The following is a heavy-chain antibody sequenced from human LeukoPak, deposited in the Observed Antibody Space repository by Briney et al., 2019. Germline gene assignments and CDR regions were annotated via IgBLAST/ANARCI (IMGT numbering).Heavy chain of an antibody. V-gene: IGHV4-59*01. J-gene: IGHJ4*02. CDR1: GGSISPDY. CDR2: TYYTGTT. Sequence: KTSETLSLTCTVSGGSISPDYWSWIRQPPGKGLEWIGYTYYTGTTNYNPSLKSRVTISVETSKNQFSLNLGSVTAADTAVYYCARDRPGESSLDYWGQGILVTVSS. CDR3: ARDRPGESSLDY. D-gene: IGHD3-10*01.